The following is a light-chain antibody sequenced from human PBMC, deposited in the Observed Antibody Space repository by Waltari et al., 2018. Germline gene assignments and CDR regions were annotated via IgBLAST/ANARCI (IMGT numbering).Light chain of an antibody. V-gene: IGLV2-14*03. J-gene: IGLJ3*02. Sequence: QSALTQPASVSGSPGQSITISCTGTSNYIGGHDFVSWSQQHPGQAPKLLIYDVTNRASGISSRFSGSKSGNTASLTISGLQAEDEADYYCFSFTPTSRLAMFAGGTKLTV. CDR2: DVT. CDR3: FSFTPTSRLAM. CDR1: SNYIGGHDF.